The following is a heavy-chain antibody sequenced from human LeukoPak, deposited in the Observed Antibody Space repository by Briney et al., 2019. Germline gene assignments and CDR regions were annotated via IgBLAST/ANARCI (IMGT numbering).Heavy chain of an antibody. CDR2: IYHSGST. D-gene: IGHD6-13*01. V-gene: IGHV4-4*02. CDR1: GFTFSSRDW. Sequence: GSLRLSCVASGFTFSSRDWMTWVRQAPGKGLEWIGEIYHSGSTNYNPSLKSRVTISVDKSKNQFSLKLSSVTAADTAVYYCARSPHFIAAAGVTILDYWGQGTLVTVSS. CDR3: ARSPHFIAAAGVTILDY. J-gene: IGHJ4*02.